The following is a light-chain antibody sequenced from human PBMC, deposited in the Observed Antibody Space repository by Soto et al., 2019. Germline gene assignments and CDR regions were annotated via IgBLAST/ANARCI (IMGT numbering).Light chain of an antibody. CDR1: SSDVGGYNY. Sequence: QSVLTQPSSASGSPGQSVTISCTGTSSDVGGYNYVSWYQQHPGTAPKLMIYEVVKRPSGVPDRFSGSKSGNTASLTVSGLQAEDESDYYCSSYGGSNNVVFGGGTKLTVL. CDR3: SSYGGSNNVV. J-gene: IGLJ2*01. V-gene: IGLV2-8*01. CDR2: EVV.